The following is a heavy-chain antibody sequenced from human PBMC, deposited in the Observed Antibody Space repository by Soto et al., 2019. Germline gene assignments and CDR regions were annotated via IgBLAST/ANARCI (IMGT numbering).Heavy chain of an antibody. CDR1: GFTFSSYS. Sequence: GGSLRLSCAASGFTFSSYSMNWVRQAPGKGLEWVSSISSSSSYIYYADSVKGRFTISRDNAKNSLYLQMNSLRAEDTAVYYCARSSVTPPYYYYYMDVWGKGTTVIVSS. V-gene: IGHV3-21*01. CDR3: ARSSVTPPYYYYYMDV. D-gene: IGHD4-17*01. CDR2: ISSSSSYI. J-gene: IGHJ6*03.